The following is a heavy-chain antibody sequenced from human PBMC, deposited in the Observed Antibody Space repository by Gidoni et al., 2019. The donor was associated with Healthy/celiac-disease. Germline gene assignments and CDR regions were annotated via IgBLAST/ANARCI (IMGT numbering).Heavy chain of an antibody. V-gene: IGHV4-28*01. D-gene: IGHD3-22*01. CDR1: VSSISSSNW. CDR3: ARKPNYESSGYGMDV. Sequence: QVQLQESGPGLVKPSDTLSPTSAVPVSSISSSNWWGWIRQPPGKGLEWIGYIYYSGSTYYNPSLKSRVTMSVDTSKNQFSLKLSSVTAVDTAVYYCARKPNYESSGYGMDVWGQGTTVTVSS. J-gene: IGHJ6*02. CDR2: IYYSGST.